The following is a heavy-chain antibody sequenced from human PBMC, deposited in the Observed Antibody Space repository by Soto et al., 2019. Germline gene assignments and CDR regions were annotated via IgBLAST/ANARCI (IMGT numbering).Heavy chain of an antibody. CDR3: ASTMDV. J-gene: IGHJ6*02. CDR1: GFTFSSYA. Sequence: QVQLVESGGGVVQPGRSLRLSCAASGFTFSSYAMHRVRQAPGKGLEWVAVISYDGSNKYYADSVKGRFTISRDNSKNTLYLQMNSLIAEDTAVYYCASTMDVWGQGTTVTVSS. CDR2: ISYDGSNK. V-gene: IGHV3-30-3*01.